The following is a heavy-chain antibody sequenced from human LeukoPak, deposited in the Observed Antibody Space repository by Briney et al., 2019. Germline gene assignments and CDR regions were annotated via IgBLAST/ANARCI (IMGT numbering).Heavy chain of an antibody. CDR3: ARFCSGGSCYHGYYCYGMDV. V-gene: IGHV4-31*03. CDR1: GGSISSGGYY. Sequence: SETLSLTCTVSGGSISSGGYYWSWIRQHPGKGLEWIGYIYYSGSTYYNPSLKSRVTISVDTSKNQFSLKLSSVTAADTAVYYCARFCSGGSCYHGYYCYGMDVWGQGTTVTVSS. J-gene: IGHJ6*02. CDR2: IYYSGST. D-gene: IGHD2-15*01.